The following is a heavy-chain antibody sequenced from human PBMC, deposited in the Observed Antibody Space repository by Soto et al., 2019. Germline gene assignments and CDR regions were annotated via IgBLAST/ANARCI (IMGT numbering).Heavy chain of an antibody. Sequence: QVQLVESGGGVVLPGTSLKLSCAASGFPFDSYVMHWVRQAPGKGLEWVASTYYDASKQYYADSVKGRFTISRDNSKNTVGLQMNSLRPEDTALYYCANILTGPTNNWGQGTLVAASS. V-gene: IGHV3-30*18. CDR2: TYYDASKQ. J-gene: IGHJ4*02. CDR1: GFPFDSYV. D-gene: IGHD1-20*01. CDR3: ANILTGPTNN.